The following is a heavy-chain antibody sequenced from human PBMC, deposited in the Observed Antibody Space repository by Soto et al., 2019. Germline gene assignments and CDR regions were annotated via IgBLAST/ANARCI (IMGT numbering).Heavy chain of an antibody. J-gene: IGHJ4*02. Sequence: GGSLRLSCAASGFTVSSNYMSWVRQAPGKGLEWVSVIYSGGSTYYADSVKGRFTISRDNSKNTLYLQMNSLRAEDTAVYYCASSYYDSSGYYSPVGYWGQGTLVTVSS. CDR3: ASSYYDSSGYYSPVGY. D-gene: IGHD3-22*01. CDR1: GFTVSSNY. CDR2: IYSGGST. V-gene: IGHV3-66*01.